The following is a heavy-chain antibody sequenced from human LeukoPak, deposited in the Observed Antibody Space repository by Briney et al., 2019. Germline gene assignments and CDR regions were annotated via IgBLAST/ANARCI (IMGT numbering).Heavy chain of an antibody. V-gene: IGHV3-33*08. CDR1: GFTFSRHG. J-gene: IGHJ4*02. D-gene: IGHD2-2*03. CDR2: IWYHGSNK. Sequence: GRSLRLSCAPSGFTFSRHGMHWVRQAPGKGLEWVAVIWYHGSNKYYADSVKGLFTISRDNSKNTLYLQMNSLRAADTAVYYCARGPGYCSSTSCRFFDYWGQGTLLTVSS. CDR3: ARGPGYCSSTSCRFFDY.